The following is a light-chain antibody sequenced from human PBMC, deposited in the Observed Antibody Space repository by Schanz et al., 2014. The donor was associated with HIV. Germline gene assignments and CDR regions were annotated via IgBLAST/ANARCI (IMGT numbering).Light chain of an antibody. CDR2: GNS. V-gene: IGLV1-40*01. Sequence: QSVLTQPPSVSGAPGQGVTISCTGSTSNIGANYDVHWYQQLPGTAPKLLIYGNSNRPSGVPDRFSGFKSDTSASLAITGLQAEDEADYYCSSYPGSNNVLFGGGTKPTVL. J-gene: IGLJ2*01. CDR1: TSNIGANYD. CDR3: SSYPGSNNVL.